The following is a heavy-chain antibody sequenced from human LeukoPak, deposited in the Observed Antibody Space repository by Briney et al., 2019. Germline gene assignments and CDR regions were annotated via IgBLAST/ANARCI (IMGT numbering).Heavy chain of an antibody. CDR1: GGSISSGGYY. CDR2: IYYSGST. Sequence: SETLSLTCTVSGGSISSGGYYWSWIRQHPGKGLEWIGYIYYSGSTYYNPSLKGRVTISVDTSKNQFSLKLSSVTAADTAVYYCARGGYDSSGYYQVRFDYWGQGTLVTVSS. CDR3: ARGGYDSSGYYQVRFDY. V-gene: IGHV4-31*03. D-gene: IGHD3-22*01. J-gene: IGHJ4*02.